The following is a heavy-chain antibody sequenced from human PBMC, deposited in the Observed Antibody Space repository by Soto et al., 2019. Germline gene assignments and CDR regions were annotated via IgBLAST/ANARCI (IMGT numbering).Heavy chain of an antibody. V-gene: IGHV3-30*18. CDR1: GFTFSSYG. CDR3: AKDSNTGRAAASDY. Sequence: QVQLVESGGGVVQPGRSLRLSCAASGFTFSSYGMHWVRQAPGKGLEWVAVISYDGSNKYYADSVKGRFTISRDNSKNTLYLQMNSLRAEDTAVYYCAKDSNTGRAAASDYWGQGTLVTVSS. D-gene: IGHD6-13*01. J-gene: IGHJ4*02. CDR2: ISYDGSNK.